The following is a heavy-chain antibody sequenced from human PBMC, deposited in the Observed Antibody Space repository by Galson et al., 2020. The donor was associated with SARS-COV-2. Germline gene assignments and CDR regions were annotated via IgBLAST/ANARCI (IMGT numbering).Heavy chain of an antibody. CDR3: AGGGRYQLLYGAFCYCYYLDV. Sequence: GGSLRLSCAASGFTYSSYAMHWVRQAPGKGLEGVAGISYDGRNKYYEDSGKGRFTSSRDNSKNTLHLQVNSLRAEDTAVYYWAGGGRYQLLYGAFCYCYYLDVWGKGTTVTVSS. CDR2: ISYDGRNK. D-gene: IGHD2-2*02. V-gene: IGHV3-30*04. CDR1: GFTYSSYA. J-gene: IGHJ6*03.